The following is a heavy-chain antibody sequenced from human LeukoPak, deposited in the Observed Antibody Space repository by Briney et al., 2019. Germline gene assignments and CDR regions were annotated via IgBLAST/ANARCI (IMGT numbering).Heavy chain of an antibody. CDR1: GGSISSYY. V-gene: IGHV4-59*01. Sequence: SETLSLTCTVSGGSISSYYWSWIRQPPGKGLEWIGYIYYSGSTNYNPSLKSRVTISVDTSKNQFSLKLSSVTAADTAVYYCARVGGYCSSTSCSGAFDIWGQGTMVTVSS. CDR2: IYYSGST. CDR3: ARVGGYCSSTSCSGAFDI. D-gene: IGHD2-2*01. J-gene: IGHJ3*02.